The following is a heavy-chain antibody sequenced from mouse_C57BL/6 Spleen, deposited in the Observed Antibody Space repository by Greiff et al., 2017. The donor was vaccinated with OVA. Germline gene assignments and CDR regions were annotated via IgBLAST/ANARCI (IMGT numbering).Heavy chain of an antibody. CDR1: GYAFSSYW. V-gene: IGHV1-80*01. J-gene: IGHJ3*01. D-gene: IGHD2-3*01. Sequence: QVHVKQSGAELVKPGASVKISCKASGYAFSSYWMNWVKQRPGKGLEWIGQIYPGDGDTNYNGKFKGKATLTADKSSSTAYMQLSSLTSEDSAVYFCARFYDGYSWFAYWGQGTLVTVSA. CDR3: ARFYDGYSWFAY. CDR2: IYPGDGDT.